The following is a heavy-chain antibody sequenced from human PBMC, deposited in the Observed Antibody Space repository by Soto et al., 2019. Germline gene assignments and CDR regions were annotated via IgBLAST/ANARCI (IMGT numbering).Heavy chain of an antibody. J-gene: IGHJ6*02. CDR1: GFSLSDTGMR. CDR3: ARAVYRMHV. CDR2: IDWEDTK. V-gene: IGHV2-70*04. Sequence: SGPTPGNETRSLAMTCTVSGFSLSDTGMRVTWIRQPPGKALEWLARIDWEDTKLYSSSLKTRLTISRDTSKNQVVLTMTSMDPADTGTYYGARAVYRMHVCCQGTTVSVPS.